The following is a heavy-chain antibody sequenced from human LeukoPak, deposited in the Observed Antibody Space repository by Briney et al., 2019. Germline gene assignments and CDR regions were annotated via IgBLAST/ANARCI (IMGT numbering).Heavy chain of an antibody. Sequence: SETLSLTCTVSGGSISSYYWSWIRQPPGKGLEWIGYIHYSGSTNYNPSLKSRVTISVDTSKNQFSLKLSSVTAADTAVYYCARTTVVTKFDYWGQGTLVTVSS. CDR2: IHYSGST. D-gene: IGHD4-23*01. CDR3: ARTTVVTKFDY. V-gene: IGHV4-59*01. J-gene: IGHJ4*02. CDR1: GGSISSYY.